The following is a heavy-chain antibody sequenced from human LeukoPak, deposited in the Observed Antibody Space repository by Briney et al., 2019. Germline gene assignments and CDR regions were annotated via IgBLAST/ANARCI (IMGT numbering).Heavy chain of an antibody. CDR1: GFAFSSYE. Sequence: GGSLRLSCAASGFAFSSYEMDWVRQAPGKGLEWISYINNNGRSTYYADSVKGRFTISRDNAKNSLYLQMNSLRAEDTAVYYCARDQQWLPDYWGQGALVTVSS. V-gene: IGHV3-48*03. CDR3: ARDQQWLPDY. CDR2: INNNGRST. D-gene: IGHD6-19*01. J-gene: IGHJ4*02.